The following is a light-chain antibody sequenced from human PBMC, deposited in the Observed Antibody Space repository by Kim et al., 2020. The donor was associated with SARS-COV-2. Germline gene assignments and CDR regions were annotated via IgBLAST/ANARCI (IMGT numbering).Light chain of an antibody. V-gene: IGLV2-11*03. CDR3: CSYAGSCTV. CDR1: SNDVGGYNY. CDR2: DVS. J-gene: IGLJ2*01. Sequence: GQSVTISCTGTSNDVGGYNYVSWYQQHPGKAPKLMIYDVSNRPSGVPDRFSGSKSGNTASLTISGLQPEDEADYYCCSYAGSCTVFGGGTKLTVL.